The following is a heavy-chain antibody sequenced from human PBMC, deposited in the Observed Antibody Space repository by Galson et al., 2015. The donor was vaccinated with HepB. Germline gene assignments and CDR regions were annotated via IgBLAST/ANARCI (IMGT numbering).Heavy chain of an antibody. CDR1: GFTFSSYA. V-gene: IGHV3-30*18. CDR2: ISYDGNNK. CDR3: AKRMGDSSSWERFVDY. J-gene: IGHJ4*02. Sequence: SLRLSCAASGFTFSSYAMHWVRQAPGKGLEWVAVISYDGNNKYYADSVKGRFTISRDNSKNTLYLQMNSLRAEDTAVYYCAKRMGDSSSWERFVDYWGQGTLVTVSS. D-gene: IGHD6-13*01.